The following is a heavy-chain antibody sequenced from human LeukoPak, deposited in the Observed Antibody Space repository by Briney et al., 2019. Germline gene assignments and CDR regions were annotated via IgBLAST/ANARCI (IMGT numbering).Heavy chain of an antibody. CDR2: ISYDGSNK. V-gene: IGHV3-30*03. CDR3: ARGLEMATHWS. J-gene: IGHJ4*02. D-gene: IGHD5-24*01. Sequence: GGSLRLSCAASGFTFSSYGMHWVRQAPGKGLEWVAVISYDGSNKYYADSVKGRFTISRDNSKNTLYLQMNSLRAEDTAVYYCARGLEMATHWSWGQGTLVTVSS. CDR1: GFTFSSYG.